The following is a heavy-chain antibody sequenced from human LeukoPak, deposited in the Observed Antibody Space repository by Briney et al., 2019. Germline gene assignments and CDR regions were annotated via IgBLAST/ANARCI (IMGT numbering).Heavy chain of an antibody. D-gene: IGHD5-12*01. Sequence: GASVKVSCKASGGTFSSYAISWVRQAPGLGLEWMGRIIPIFGTANYAQKFQGRVTITTDESTSTAYMELSSLRSEDTAVYYCARARYSGYVGNKYYFDYWGQGTLVTVSS. CDR1: GGTFSSYA. CDR2: IIPIFGTA. J-gene: IGHJ4*02. CDR3: ARARYSGYVGNKYYFDY. V-gene: IGHV1-69*05.